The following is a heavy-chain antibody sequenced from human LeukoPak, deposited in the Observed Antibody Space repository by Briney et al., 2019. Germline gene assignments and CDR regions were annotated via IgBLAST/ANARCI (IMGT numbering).Heavy chain of an antibody. V-gene: IGHV4-30-4*01. CDR1: GGSISSADYF. CDR3: ARDLHGSGPYRYFDY. Sequence: SETLSLTCTVSGGSISSADYFWSWIRQPPGKGLEWLGHIYYRGSTHYSPSLKSRLTISVDTSKNQFSLKLSSVTVADTAVYFCARDLHGSGPYRYFDYWGQGALVTVSS. D-gene: IGHD3-10*01. CDR2: IYYRGST. J-gene: IGHJ4*02.